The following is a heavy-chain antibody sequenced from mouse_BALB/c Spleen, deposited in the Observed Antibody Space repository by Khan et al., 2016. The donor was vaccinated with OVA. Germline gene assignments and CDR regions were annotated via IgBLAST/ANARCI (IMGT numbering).Heavy chain of an antibody. CDR2: IYPGSGST. CDR3: ARAYYGSSYFDY. Sequence: VRLQESGPELVKPGASVKMSCKASGYTFTDYVISWVKQRTGQGLEWIGEIYPGSGSTYYNAKFKGKATLTADKSSNTAYMQLSSLTSEDSAVYFCARAYYGSSYFDYWGQGTTLTVSS. CDR1: GYTFTDYV. V-gene: IGHV1-77*01. J-gene: IGHJ2*01. D-gene: IGHD1-1*01.